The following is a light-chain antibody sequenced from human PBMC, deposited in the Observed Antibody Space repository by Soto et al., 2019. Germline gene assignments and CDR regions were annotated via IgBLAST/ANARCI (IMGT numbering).Light chain of an antibody. Sequence: EIVLTPSPATLSVFPGERTTLSCRAGQGVTTNFAWYQQKSGQSPRLLIYDVSIRATGVPARFSATGSETDFTLTISGLQSEDFAIYFCQQYYNWPLSFGQGTRLEIK. V-gene: IGKV3-15*01. CDR2: DVS. CDR3: QQYYNWPLS. J-gene: IGKJ5*01. CDR1: QGVTTN.